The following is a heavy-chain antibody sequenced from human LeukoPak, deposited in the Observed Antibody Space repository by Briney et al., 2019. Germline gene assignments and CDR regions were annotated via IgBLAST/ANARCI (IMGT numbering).Heavy chain of an antibody. CDR3: ARYSGSYPGFDY. D-gene: IGHD1-26*01. CDR2: ISYSGST. Sequence: SETLSLTCTVYGGSFSGYYWSWIRQPPGKGLECIGYISYSGSTNYSPSLKSQVTMSIDTSKNQFSLKLSSVTAADTAVYYCARYSGSYPGFDYWGQGTLVTVSS. V-gene: IGHV4-59*08. CDR1: GGSFSGYY. J-gene: IGHJ4*02.